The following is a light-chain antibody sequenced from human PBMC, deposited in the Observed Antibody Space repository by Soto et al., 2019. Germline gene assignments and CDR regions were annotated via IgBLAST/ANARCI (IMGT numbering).Light chain of an antibody. CDR3: MQSLQTPST. CDR2: LVS. V-gene: IGKV2-28*01. J-gene: IGKJ1*01. CDR1: QSLLQTDGYSY. Sequence: EIVMTQSPRSLPVTPGEPASISCRSSQSLLQTDGYSYLDWYLQKPGQSPHLLIFLVSNRASGVPDRFSGSGSGTDFTLKINRVEAEDVGVYYCMQSLQTPSTFGQGTKVDIK.